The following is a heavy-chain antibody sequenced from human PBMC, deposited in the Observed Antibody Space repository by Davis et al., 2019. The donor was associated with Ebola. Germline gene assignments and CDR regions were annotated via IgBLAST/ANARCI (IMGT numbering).Heavy chain of an antibody. D-gene: IGHD3-9*01. CDR1: GYTFTSYY. CDR2: INLSGGST. J-gene: IGHJ6*02. Sequence: ASVKVSCKASGYTFTSYYMHWVRQAPGQGLEWMGIINLSGGSTSYAQKFQGRVTLTRDTSTSTVYMELSSLRSEDTAVYYCARGGGVNDILTGYWPGYYYGMDVWGQGTTVTVSS. V-gene: IGHV1-46*01. CDR3: ARGGGVNDILTGYWPGYYYGMDV.